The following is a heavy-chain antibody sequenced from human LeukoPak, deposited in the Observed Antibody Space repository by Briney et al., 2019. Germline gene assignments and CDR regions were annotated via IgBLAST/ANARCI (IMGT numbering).Heavy chain of an antibody. CDR3: ARDLGDGDYAFDI. V-gene: IGHV4-59*01. CDR2: INYSGSN. D-gene: IGHD4-17*01. J-gene: IGHJ3*02. Sequence: SETLSLTCIVSGGSISSYYWTWIRQPPGKGLEWIGYINYSGSNNYNPSLTSRVTISVDTSKNQFSLKLSSVTAADTAVYYCARDLGDGDYAFDIWGQGTMVTVSS. CDR1: GGSISSYY.